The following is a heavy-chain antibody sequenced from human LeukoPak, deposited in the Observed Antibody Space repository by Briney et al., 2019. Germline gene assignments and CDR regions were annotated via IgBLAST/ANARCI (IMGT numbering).Heavy chain of an antibody. CDR1: GGSISSYY. CDR3: AREMGPTPGDAFDI. J-gene: IGHJ3*02. CDR2: IYYSGST. D-gene: IGHD5-24*01. V-gene: IGHV4-59*01. Sequence: SETLSFTCTVSGGSISSYYWSWIRQPPGKGLEWIGYIYYSGSTNYNPSLKSRVTISVDTSKNQFSLKLSSVTAADTAVYYCAREMGPTPGDAFDIWGQGTMVTVSS.